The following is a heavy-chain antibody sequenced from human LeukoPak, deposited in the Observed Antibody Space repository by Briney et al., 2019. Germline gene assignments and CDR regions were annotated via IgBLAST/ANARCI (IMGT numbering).Heavy chain of an antibody. CDR1: GFTFSSYE. V-gene: IGHV3-48*03. D-gene: IGHD5-18*01. CDR3: AKVGYSYGLGFGAFDI. CDR2: ISSSGSTI. Sequence: PGGSLRLSCAASGFTFSSYEMNWVRQAPGKGLEWVSYISSSGSTIYYADSVKGRFTISRDNAKNSLYLQMNSLRAEDTVVYYCAKVGYSYGLGFGAFDIWGQGTMVTVSS. J-gene: IGHJ3*02.